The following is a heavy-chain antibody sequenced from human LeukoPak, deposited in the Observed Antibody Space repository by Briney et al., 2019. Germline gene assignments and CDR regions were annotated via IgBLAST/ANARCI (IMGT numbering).Heavy chain of an antibody. D-gene: IGHD2-15*01. CDR1: GFTFSSYA. CDR2: ISGSRNNT. Sequence: GGSLRLSCAASGFTFSSYAMAWVRQAPGKGLEWVSAISGSRNNTYYADSVKGRFTISRDNSKNTLYLQMNSLRAEDTAIYYCAKWGCSGGSCYPFDYWGQGTLVTVSS. V-gene: IGHV3-23*01. J-gene: IGHJ4*02. CDR3: AKWGCSGGSCYPFDY.